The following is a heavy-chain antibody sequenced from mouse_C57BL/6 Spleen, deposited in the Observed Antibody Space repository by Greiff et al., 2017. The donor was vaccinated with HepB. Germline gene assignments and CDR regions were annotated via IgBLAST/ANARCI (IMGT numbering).Heavy chain of an antibody. CDR2: IYPGSGST. D-gene: IGHD2-4*01. J-gene: IGHJ2*01. CDR3: ARWGGGDYDVYYFDY. CDR1: GYTFTSYW. Sequence: VKLQQPGAELVKPGASVKMSCKASGYTFTSYWITWVKQRPGQGLEWIGDIYPGSGSTNYNEKFKSKATLTVDTSSSTAYMQLSSLTSEDSAVYYCARWGGGDYDVYYFDYWGQGTTLTVSS. V-gene: IGHV1-55*01.